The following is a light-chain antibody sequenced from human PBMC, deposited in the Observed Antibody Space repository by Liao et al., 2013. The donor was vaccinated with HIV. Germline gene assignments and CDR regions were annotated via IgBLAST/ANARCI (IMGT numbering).Light chain of an antibody. CDR3: QAWDSNTALV. CDR2: QDS. Sequence: SYELTQPPSVSVSPGQTASITCSGDTLGNKFACWYQQRPGQSPVLVIYQDSKRPSGIPERFSGSRSGNTATLTISGTQAMDEADYYCQAWDSNTALVFGGGTKLTV. J-gene: IGLJ2*01. CDR1: TLGNKF. V-gene: IGLV3-1*01.